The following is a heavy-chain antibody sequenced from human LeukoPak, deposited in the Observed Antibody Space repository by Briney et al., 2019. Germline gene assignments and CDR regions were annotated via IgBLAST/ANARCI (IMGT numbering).Heavy chain of an antibody. V-gene: IGHV4-30-2*01. D-gene: IGHD2-2*01. J-gene: IGHJ5*02. Sequence: PSETLSLTCAVSGGSISSGGYSWSWIRQPPGKGLEWIGYIYHSGSTYYNPSLKSRVTISVDRSKNQFSQKLSSVTAADTAVYYCARAQHIVVVPAARMYNWFDPWGQGTLVTVSS. CDR2: IYHSGST. CDR1: GGSISSGGYS. CDR3: ARAQHIVVVPAARMYNWFDP.